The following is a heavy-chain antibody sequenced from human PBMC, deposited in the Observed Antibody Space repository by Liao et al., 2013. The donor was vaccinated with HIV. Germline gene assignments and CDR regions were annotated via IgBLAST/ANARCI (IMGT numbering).Heavy chain of an antibody. CDR2: VYHTGGT. CDR3: ARETASGPYNWFDP. J-gene: IGHJ5*02. Sequence: QLQLQESGSGLVKPSQTLSLTCAVSGGPITSGGYSWSWIRRPPGKGLEWIGFVYHTGGTSYNPSLPESSHHINRQVQELTSPSRLSSVTAADTAVYYCARETASGPYNWFDPSGPREPWSPSPQ. D-gene: IGHD2-15*01. CDR1: GGPITSGGYS. V-gene: IGHV4-30-2*01.